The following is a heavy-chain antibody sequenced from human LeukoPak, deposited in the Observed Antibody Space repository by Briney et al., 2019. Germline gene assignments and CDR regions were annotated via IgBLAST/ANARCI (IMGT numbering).Heavy chain of an antibody. J-gene: IGHJ6*03. CDR2: IRYDGSNK. CDR3: AKELYSGSYLPYYYYYMDV. D-gene: IGHD1-26*01. CDR1: GFTFSSYG. Sequence: GGSLRLSCAASGFTFSSYGMHWVRQAPGKGLEWVAFIRYDGSNKYYADSVKGRFTISRDNSKNTLYLQMNSLRAEDTAVYYCAKELYSGSYLPYYYYYMDVWGKGTTVTVSS. V-gene: IGHV3-30*02.